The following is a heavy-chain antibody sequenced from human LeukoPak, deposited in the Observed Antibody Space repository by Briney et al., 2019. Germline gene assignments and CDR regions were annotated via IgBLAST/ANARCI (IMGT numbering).Heavy chain of an antibody. Sequence: GGSLRLSCAASGFTFSSYATHWVRQAPGKGLEWVAVISYDGSNKYYADSVKGRFTISRDNSKNTLYLQMNSLRAEDTAVYYCAKVAFDIWGQGTMVTVSS. J-gene: IGHJ3*02. V-gene: IGHV3-30*04. CDR1: GFTFSSYA. CDR3: AKVAFDI. CDR2: ISYDGSNK.